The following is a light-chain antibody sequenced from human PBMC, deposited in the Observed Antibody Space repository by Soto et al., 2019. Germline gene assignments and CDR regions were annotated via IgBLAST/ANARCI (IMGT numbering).Light chain of an antibody. V-gene: IGLV2-14*01. Sequence: SVLTQPASVSGSPGQSITISCTGTGSDVGAYSYVSWYQHHPGKAPKLIIYEVFNRPSGVSDRFSGSKSGNTASLTISGLQAEDEADYYCLSYTGSDTLGVFGTGSKVAGL. CDR3: LSYTGSDTLGV. J-gene: IGLJ1*01. CDR1: GSDVGAYSY. CDR2: EVF.